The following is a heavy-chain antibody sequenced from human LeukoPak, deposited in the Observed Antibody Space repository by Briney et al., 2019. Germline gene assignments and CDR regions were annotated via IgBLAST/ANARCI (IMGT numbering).Heavy chain of an antibody. D-gene: IGHD3-22*01. Sequence: SGTLSLTCAVYGGSFSGYYWSWIRQPPGKGLEWIGEINHSGSTNHNPSLKSRVTISVDTSKNQFSLKLSSVTAADTAVYYCARGPRYYYDSSGYYPWGQGTLVTVSS. CDR1: GGSFSGYY. J-gene: IGHJ5*02. CDR2: INHSGST. CDR3: ARGPRYYYDSSGYYP. V-gene: IGHV4-34*01.